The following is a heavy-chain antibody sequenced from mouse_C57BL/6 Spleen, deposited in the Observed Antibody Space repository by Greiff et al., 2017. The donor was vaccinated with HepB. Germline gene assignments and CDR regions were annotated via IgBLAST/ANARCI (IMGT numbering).Heavy chain of an antibody. CDR3: ARGYDSWFAY. J-gene: IGHJ3*01. Sequence: VQLQQSGAELVRPGTSVKVSCKASGYAFTNYLIEWVKQRPGQGLEWIGVINPGSGGTNYNEKFKGKATLTADKSSSTAYMQLSSLTSEDSAVYFCARGYDSWFAYWGQGTLVTVSA. V-gene: IGHV1-54*01. CDR2: INPGSGGT. CDR1: GYAFTNYL. D-gene: IGHD2-12*01.